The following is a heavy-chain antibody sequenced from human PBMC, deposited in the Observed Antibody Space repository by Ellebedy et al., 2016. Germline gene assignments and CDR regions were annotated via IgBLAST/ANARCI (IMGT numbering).Heavy chain of an antibody. CDR3: ATDLWGIAATGTMY. V-gene: IGHV1-24*01. D-gene: IGHD6-13*01. CDR2: FDPEDGET. J-gene: IGHJ4*02. Sequence: ASVKVSCKVSGDPLTELSMHWVRQAPGKGLEWMGGFDPEDGETIYAQKFQGRVTMTEDTSTDTAYMELSSLRSEDTAVYYCATDLWGIAATGTMYWGQGTLVTVSS. CDR1: GDPLTELS.